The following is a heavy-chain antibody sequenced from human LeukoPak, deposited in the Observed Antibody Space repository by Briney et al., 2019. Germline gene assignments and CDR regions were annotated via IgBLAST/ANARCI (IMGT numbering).Heavy chain of an antibody. J-gene: IGHJ6*03. D-gene: IGHD3-9*01. V-gene: IGHV4-4*07. Sequence: PSETLSLTCTVSGVSISSYYWSWIRQPAGKGLEWIGRIYTSGSTNYNPSLKSRVTISVDTSKNQFSLKLSSVTAADTAVYYCARDSPTYYDILTGYLPHYYYYYMDVWGKGTTVTISS. CDR1: GVSISSYY. CDR3: ARDSPTYYDILTGYLPHYYYYYMDV. CDR2: IYTSGST.